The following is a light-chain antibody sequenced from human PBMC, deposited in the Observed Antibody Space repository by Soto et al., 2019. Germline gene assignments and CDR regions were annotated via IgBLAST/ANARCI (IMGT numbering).Light chain of an antibody. CDR3: QQYGSSSLS. Sequence: EVVLTQSPGTLSLSPGERATLSCRSSQRVSSGYLAWYQQKPGQAPRLLIYGASSGATGIPDRFSGSGSGTDFTLTISRLEPEDFAVYYCQQYGSSSLSFGGGTKVDIK. V-gene: IGKV3-20*01. CDR2: GAS. J-gene: IGKJ4*01. CDR1: QRVSSGY.